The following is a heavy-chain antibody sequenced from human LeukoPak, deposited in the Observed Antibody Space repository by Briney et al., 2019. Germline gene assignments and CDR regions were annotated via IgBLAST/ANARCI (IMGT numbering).Heavy chain of an antibody. Sequence: GGSLRLSCAASGFTFSSHGMSWVRQVPGKGLVWVSRINDDGSATFYADSVKGRFTISRDNAKNTLFLQINSLRAEDTAVYYCAREILAPGKTHDYWGQGTLVTVSS. CDR1: GFTFSSHG. V-gene: IGHV3-74*01. CDR2: INDDGSAT. CDR3: AREILAPGKTHDY. J-gene: IGHJ4*02.